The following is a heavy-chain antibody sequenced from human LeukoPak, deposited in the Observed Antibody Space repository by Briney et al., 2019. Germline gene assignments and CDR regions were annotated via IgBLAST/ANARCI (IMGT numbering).Heavy chain of an antibody. CDR1: GGSISSGGYY. V-gene: IGHV4-39*07. D-gene: IGHD3-16*02. CDR3: ARYTGILESYYDYVWGSYRQGPERRTGYDY. Sequence: SETLSLTCTVSGGSISSGGYYWSWIRQPPGKGLEWIGEINHSGSTNYNPSLKSRVTISVDTSKNQFSLKLSSVTAADTAVYYCARYTGILESYYDYVWGSYRQGPERRTGYDYWDQGTLVTVSS. J-gene: IGHJ4*02. CDR2: INHSGST.